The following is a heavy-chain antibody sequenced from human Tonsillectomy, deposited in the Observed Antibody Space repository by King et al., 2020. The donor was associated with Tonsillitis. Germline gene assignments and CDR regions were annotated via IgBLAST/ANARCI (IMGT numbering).Heavy chain of an antibody. J-gene: IGHJ4*02. CDR2: ISGSGGST. D-gene: IGHD5-18*01. Sequence: EVQLVESGGGLVQPGGSLRLSCAASRFTFSSYAMSWVRQSPGKGLEWVSTISGSGGSTYYANSVKGRFTISRDDSKNTLYLQMNSLIAEDTAVYYCRGGYRYGDIAYWGQGPLVTVAS. V-gene: IGHV3-23*04. CDR1: RFTFSSYA. CDR3: RGGYRYGDIAY.